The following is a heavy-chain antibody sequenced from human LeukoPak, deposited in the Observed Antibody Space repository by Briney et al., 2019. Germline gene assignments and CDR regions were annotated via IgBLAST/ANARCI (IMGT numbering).Heavy chain of an antibody. J-gene: IGHJ4*02. D-gene: IGHD6-19*01. Sequence: GGSLRLSCAASGFTFSTYAISWVRQAPGKGLEWVSAIRSSGDRSYYADSVKGRFTISRDNSKDTLYLQMNSLRAEDTAVHFCAREQSGSGGWYTVDYWGQGTLVTVSS. V-gene: IGHV3-23*01. CDR3: AREQSGSGGWYTVDY. CDR2: IRSSGDRS. CDR1: GFTFSTYA.